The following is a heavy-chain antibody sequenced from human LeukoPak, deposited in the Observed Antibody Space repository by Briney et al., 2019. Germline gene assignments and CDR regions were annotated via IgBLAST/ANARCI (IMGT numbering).Heavy chain of an antibody. V-gene: IGHV3-74*01. Sequence: GPLRLSCAASGFTFSSYWMHWVRQAPGKGLVWVSRIKSDGSTRYADSVKGRFSISRDNAKNTVSLQMNSLRAEDTGVYYCARAPSEIGGYYPEYFRHWGQGTLVTVSP. CDR2: IKSDGST. D-gene: IGHD3-22*01. J-gene: IGHJ1*01. CDR3: ARAPSEIGGYYPEYFRH. CDR1: GFTFSSYW.